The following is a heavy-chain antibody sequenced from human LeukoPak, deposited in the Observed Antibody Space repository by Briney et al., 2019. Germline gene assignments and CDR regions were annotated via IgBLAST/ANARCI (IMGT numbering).Heavy chain of an antibody. CDR1: GFIFSSYS. CDR2: ISSGSSFI. Sequence: PGGSLRLSCEASGFIFSSYSMNWVRQAPRKGLEWVSSISSGSSFIHYADSVKGRFTISRDNAKNSLYLQMNSLTDEDTAVYYCARDLFGTRSWFDPWGQGTLVTVSS. D-gene: IGHD3-3*01. V-gene: IGHV3-21*01. CDR3: ARDLFGTRSWFDP. J-gene: IGHJ5*02.